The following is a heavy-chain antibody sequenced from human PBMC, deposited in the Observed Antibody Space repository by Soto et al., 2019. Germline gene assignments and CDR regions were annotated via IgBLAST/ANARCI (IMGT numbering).Heavy chain of an antibody. J-gene: IGHJ4*02. Sequence: GASVKVSCKASGYTFTSYGISWVRRAPGQGLEWMGWISAYNGNTNYAQKLQGRVTMTTDTSTSTAYMELRSLRSDDTAVYYCARDRVVIFGDYGDSTDYWGQGTLVTVSS. D-gene: IGHD4-17*01. CDR2: ISAYNGNT. CDR1: GYTFTSYG. CDR3: ARDRVVIFGDYGDSTDY. V-gene: IGHV1-18*01.